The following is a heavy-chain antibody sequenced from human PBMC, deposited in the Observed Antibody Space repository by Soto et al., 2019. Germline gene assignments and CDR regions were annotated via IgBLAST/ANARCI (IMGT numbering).Heavy chain of an antibody. J-gene: IGHJ4*02. V-gene: IGHV1-2*02. D-gene: IGHD5-12*01. CDR3: ARPGLTPFELATPY. CDR1: RYTFTDYY. Sequence: QVQLVQSGAEVKKPGASVKVSCKASRYTFTDYYMHWVRQSPGQGLEWMGWIHPNSGVTKFPQKVQARDILTRDTSISTVYMELSRLTSDDTAVYYCARPGLTPFELATPYWGQGTLVTVSS. CDR2: IHPNSGVT.